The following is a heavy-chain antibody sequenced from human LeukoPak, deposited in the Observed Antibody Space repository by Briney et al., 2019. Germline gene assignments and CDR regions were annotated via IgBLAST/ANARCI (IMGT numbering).Heavy chain of an antibody. CDR1: GVSISSYY. V-gene: IGHV4-4*07. D-gene: IGHD3-22*01. CDR3: ARGLLTYYYDSSGYSYDAFDI. J-gene: IGHJ3*02. Sequence: SQTLSLTCTVSGVSISSYYWRWIPQPAGQGLEWTGRIYTSGSTNYHPSLKSRVTMSVDTSKNQFSLKLSSLTAADTAVYYCARGLLTYYYDSSGYSYDAFDIWGQGTMVTVSS. CDR2: IYTSGST.